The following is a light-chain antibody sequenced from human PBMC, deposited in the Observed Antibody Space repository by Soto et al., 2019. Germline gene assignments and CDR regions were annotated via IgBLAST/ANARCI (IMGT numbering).Light chain of an antibody. CDR1: SSDVGGSNY. CDR2: EVS. Sequence: QSVLTQPASVSGSPGQSITISCTGTSSDVGGSNYVSWYQQHPGKAPKLMIYEVSSRPSGVSNRFSGSKSGNTASLTISGLQAEDEADYYCSSYTTSSTLGVVFGGGTKLTVL. CDR3: SSYTTSSTLGVV. V-gene: IGLV2-14*01. J-gene: IGLJ2*01.